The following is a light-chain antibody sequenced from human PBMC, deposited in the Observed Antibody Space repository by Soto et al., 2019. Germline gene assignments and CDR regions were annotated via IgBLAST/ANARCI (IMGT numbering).Light chain of an antibody. CDR2: DAS. J-gene: IGKJ2*01. V-gene: IGKV3-11*01. CDR1: QSVSSF. Sequence: EIVLTQSPATLSSSPGERVTLSCRTSQSVSSFLAGYQQQPGQAPSLLIYDASNRATGIPARFSGSGSATALTLTTSSMEPDDVAVYYCQQRSNFMYTGGQGPKLELK. CDR3: QQRSNFMYT.